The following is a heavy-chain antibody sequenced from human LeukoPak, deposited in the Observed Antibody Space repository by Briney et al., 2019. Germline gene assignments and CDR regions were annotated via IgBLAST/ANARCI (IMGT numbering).Heavy chain of an antibody. Sequence: GGSLRLPCAASGFMFRSFEMYWVRQAPGKGLEWIAYISSGAITMYYADSVKGRFTISRDDAKNSLFLQMNSLRAEDTAVYYCALLAVASGFDYWGQGALVTVSS. D-gene: IGHD6-19*01. J-gene: IGHJ4*02. CDR1: GFMFRSFE. CDR2: ISSGAITM. V-gene: IGHV3-48*03. CDR3: ALLAVASGFDY.